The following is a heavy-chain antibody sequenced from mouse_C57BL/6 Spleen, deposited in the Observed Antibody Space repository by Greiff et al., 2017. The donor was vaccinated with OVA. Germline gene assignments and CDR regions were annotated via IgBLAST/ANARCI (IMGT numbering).Heavy chain of an antibody. CDR1: GYSFTGYY. CDR2: INPSTGGT. Sequence: EVHLVESGPELVKPGASVKISCKASGYSFTGYYMNWVKQSPEKSLEWIGEINPSTGGTTYNQKFKAKATLTVDKSSSTAYMQLKSLTSEDSAVYYCARRGSLDYWGQGTTLTVSS. V-gene: IGHV1-42*01. CDR3: ARRGSLDY. J-gene: IGHJ2*01.